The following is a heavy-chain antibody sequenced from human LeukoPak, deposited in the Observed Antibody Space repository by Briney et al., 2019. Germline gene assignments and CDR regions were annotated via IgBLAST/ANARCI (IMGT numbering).Heavy chain of an antibody. V-gene: IGHV3-30-3*01. CDR1: GFTFSSYA. Sequence: GGSLRLSCAASGFTFSSYAMHWVRQAPGKGLERVAVISYDGSNKYYADSVKGRFTISRDNSKNTLYLQMNSLRAEDTAVYYCARDYRAGGGATFAFDIWGQGTMVTVSS. CDR2: ISYDGSNK. CDR3: ARDYRAGGGATFAFDI. J-gene: IGHJ3*02. D-gene: IGHD1-26*01.